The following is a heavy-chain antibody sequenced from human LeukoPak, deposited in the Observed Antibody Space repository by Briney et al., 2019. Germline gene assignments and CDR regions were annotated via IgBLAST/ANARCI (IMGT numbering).Heavy chain of an antibody. CDR2: ISAYNGNT. CDR1: GYTFTSYG. V-gene: IGHV1-18*01. CDR3: ARASDYYGSGSYED. J-gene: IGHJ4*02. Sequence: ASVKVSCKASGYTFTSYGISWVRQAPGQGLEWMGWISAYNGNTNYAQKLQGRVTMTTDTSTSTAYMELRSLRSDDTAVYYCARASDYYGSGSYEDWGQGTLVTVSS. D-gene: IGHD3-10*01.